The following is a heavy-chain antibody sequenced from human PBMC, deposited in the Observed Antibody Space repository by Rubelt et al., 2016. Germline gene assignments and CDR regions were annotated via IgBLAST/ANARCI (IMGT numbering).Heavy chain of an antibody. CDR2: INHSGST. CDR3: ARGYSSSWPHPYFDY. Sequence: SWVRQAPGKGLEWIGEINHSGSTNYNPSLKSRVTISVDTSKNQFSLKLSSVTAADTAVYYCARGYSSSWPHPYFDYWGQGTLVTVSS. J-gene: IGHJ4*02. V-gene: IGHV4-34*01. D-gene: IGHD6-13*01.